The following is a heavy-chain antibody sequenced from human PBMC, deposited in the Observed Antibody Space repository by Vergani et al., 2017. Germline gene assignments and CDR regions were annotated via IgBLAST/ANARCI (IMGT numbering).Heavy chain of an antibody. Sequence: QVNLQESGPGLVKPSETLSLTCAVSGDSISSGNNWGWIRQPPGKGLEWISSVSPSGDTYFNPSLKGRVSISMDTSKNYFFLILSSVTAADTAMYYCARRSSSYYFDIWGQGVLITVSS. CDR2: VSPSGDT. J-gene: IGHJ5*02. CDR1: GDSISSGNN. CDR3: ARRSSSYYFDI. D-gene: IGHD3-22*01. V-gene: IGHV4-38-2*01.